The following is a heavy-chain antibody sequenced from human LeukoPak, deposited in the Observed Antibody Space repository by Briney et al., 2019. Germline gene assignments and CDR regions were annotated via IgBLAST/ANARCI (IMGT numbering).Heavy chain of an antibody. CDR1: GGSISSSSYY. CDR2: IYYSGST. D-gene: IGHD2-2*01. V-gene: IGHV4-39*07. Sequence: KSSETLSLTCTVSGGSISSSSYYWGWIRQPPGKGLEWIGSIYYSGSTNYNPSLKSRVTISVDTSKNQFSLKLTSVTAADTAVYYCARDSHCSSTSCYLYAAFDIWGQGTMVTVSS. CDR3: ARDSHCSSTSCYLYAAFDI. J-gene: IGHJ3*02.